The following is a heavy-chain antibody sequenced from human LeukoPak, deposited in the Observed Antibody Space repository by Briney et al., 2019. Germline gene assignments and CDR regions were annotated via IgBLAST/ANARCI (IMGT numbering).Heavy chain of an antibody. CDR2: INHSGST. Sequence: SETLSLTCAVYGGSFSGYYWSWIRQPPGKGLEWIGEINHSGSTNYNPSLKSRVTISVDTSKNQFSLKLSSVTAADTAVYYCARGPIVVVPAATNYYYYGMDVWDQGTTVTVSS. J-gene: IGHJ6*02. CDR3: ARGPIVVVPAATNYYYYGMDV. V-gene: IGHV4-34*01. CDR1: GGSFSGYY. D-gene: IGHD2-2*01.